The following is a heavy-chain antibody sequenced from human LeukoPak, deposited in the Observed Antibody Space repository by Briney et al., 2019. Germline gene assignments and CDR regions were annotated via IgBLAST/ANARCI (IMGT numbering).Heavy chain of an antibody. CDR2: ISSSSSYT. J-gene: IGHJ4*02. CDR1: GFTFSDYY. CDR3: ATLLGPSDY. V-gene: IGHV3-11*03. D-gene: IGHD3-10*01. Sequence: PGGSLRLSCAASGFTFSDYYMSWIRQAPGKGLEWVSYISSSSSYTNYADSVKGRFTISRDNAKNSLYLQMNSLRAEDTAVYYCATLLGPSDYWGQGTLVTVSS.